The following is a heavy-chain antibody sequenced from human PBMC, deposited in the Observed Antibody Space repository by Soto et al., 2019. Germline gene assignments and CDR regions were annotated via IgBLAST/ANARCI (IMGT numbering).Heavy chain of an antibody. Sequence: GASVKVSCKVSGYTLTELSMHWVRQAPGKGLEWMGGFDPEDGETIYAQKFQGRVTMTEDTSTDTAYMELSSLRSEDTAVYYCARLYWKYYGSGTYEGDFDYWGQGTRVTVSS. CDR3: ARLYWKYYGSGTYEGDFDY. CDR1: GYTLTELS. CDR2: FDPEDGET. D-gene: IGHD3-10*01. V-gene: IGHV1-24*01. J-gene: IGHJ4*02.